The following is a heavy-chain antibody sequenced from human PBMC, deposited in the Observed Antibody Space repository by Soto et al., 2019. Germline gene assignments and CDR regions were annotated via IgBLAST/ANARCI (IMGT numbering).Heavy chain of an antibody. CDR1: GFTFSDYY. D-gene: IGHD2-15*01. Sequence: PXESLVLSCAAYGFTFSDYYMSWIRQAPGKGLEWVSYISSSSSYTNYADSVKGRFTISRDNAKNSLYLQMNSLRAEDTAVYYCARDASVVVAASWFDPWGQGTLVTVSS. J-gene: IGHJ5*02. CDR2: ISSSSSYT. V-gene: IGHV3-11*06. CDR3: ARDASVVVAASWFDP.